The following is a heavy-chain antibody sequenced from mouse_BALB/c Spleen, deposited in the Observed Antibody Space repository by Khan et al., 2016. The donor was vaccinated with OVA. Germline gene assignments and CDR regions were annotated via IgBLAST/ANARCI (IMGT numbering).Heavy chain of an antibody. D-gene: IGHD2-10*01. V-gene: IGHV2-6-1*01. CDR1: GFSLTNYG. CDR3: ARQPYYHYYIIDY. Sequence: QVQLKESGPGLVAPSQSLSITCTISGFSLTNYGVHWVRQPPGKGLEWLGVIWSDGSTTYNSALKSRLSISKDNSKSQVFLKMNSLQTDDTAMYYWARQPYYHYYIIDYWGQGTSVTVSS. J-gene: IGHJ4*01. CDR2: IWSDGST.